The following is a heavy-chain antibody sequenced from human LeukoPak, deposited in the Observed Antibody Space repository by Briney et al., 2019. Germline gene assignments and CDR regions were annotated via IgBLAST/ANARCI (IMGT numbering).Heavy chain of an antibody. D-gene: IGHD5-12*01. CDR3: AREDIVAITRGFDY. J-gene: IGHJ4*02. Sequence: PSETLSLTCTVSGGSISSYYWSWIRQPPGKGLEWIGYIYYSGSTNYNPSLKSRVTISVDTSKNQFSLKLSSVTVADTAVYYCAREDIVAITRGFDYWGQGTLVTVSS. V-gene: IGHV4-59*12. CDR2: IYYSGST. CDR1: GGSISSYY.